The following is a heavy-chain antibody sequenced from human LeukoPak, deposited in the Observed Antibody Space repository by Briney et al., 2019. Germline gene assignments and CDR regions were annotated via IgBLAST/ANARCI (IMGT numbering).Heavy chain of an antibody. J-gene: IGHJ4*02. D-gene: IGHD2-15*01. Sequence: GRSLRLSCAASGFTFSSYAMHWVRQAPGKGLEWVAVISYDGSNKYYADSVKGRFTISRDNSKNTLYLQMSSLRAEDTAVYYCARDRGGYCSGGSCYDFDYWGQGTLVTVSS. CDR3: ARDRGGYCSGGSCYDFDY. CDR1: GFTFSSYA. CDR2: ISYDGSNK. V-gene: IGHV3-30*04.